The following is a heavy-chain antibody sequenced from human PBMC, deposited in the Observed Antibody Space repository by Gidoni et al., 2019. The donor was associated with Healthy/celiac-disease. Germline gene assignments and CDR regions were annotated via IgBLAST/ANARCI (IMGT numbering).Heavy chain of an antibody. D-gene: IGHD3-22*01. V-gene: IGHV3-49*05. CDR1: GFTFGDYA. J-gene: IGHJ4*02. CDR2: IRSKAYGGTT. CDR3: TRVSTYYDSSGYYPGY. Sequence: EVQLVESGGGLVKPGRSLRLSCTASGFTFGDYAMSWFRQAPGKGLEWVGFIRSKAYGGTTEYAASVKGRFTISRDDSKSIAYLQMNSLKTEDTAVYYCTRVSTYYDSSGYYPGYWGQGTLVTVSS.